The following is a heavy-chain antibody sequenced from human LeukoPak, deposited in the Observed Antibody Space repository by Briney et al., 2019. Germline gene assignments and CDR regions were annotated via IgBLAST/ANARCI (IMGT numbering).Heavy chain of an antibody. CDR2: ISYDGSNK. Sequence: GGSLGLSCAASGFTFSSYGMHWVRQASGKGLEWVAVISYDGSNKYYADSVKGRFTISRDNSKNTLYLQMNSLRAEDTAVYYCAKAGDIVVVVAAFDYWGQGTLVTVSS. V-gene: IGHV3-30*18. D-gene: IGHD2-15*01. CDR1: GFTFSSYG. CDR3: AKAGDIVVVVAAFDY. J-gene: IGHJ4*02.